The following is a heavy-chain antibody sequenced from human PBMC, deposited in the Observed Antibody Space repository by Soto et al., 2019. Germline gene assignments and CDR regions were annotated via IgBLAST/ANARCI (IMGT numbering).Heavy chain of an antibody. Sequence: QVQLVESGGGVVQPGRSLRLSCAASGFTFSSYAMHWVRQAPGKGLEWVAVISYDGSNKNYADSVKGRFTISRDNSKNPLYLQMNSLRAEDTAVYYCARDLRGSGSYITRGVYYYYGMDVWGQGTTVTVSS. V-gene: IGHV3-30-3*01. CDR2: ISYDGSNK. J-gene: IGHJ6*02. CDR1: GFTFSSYA. CDR3: ARDLRGSGSYITRGVYYYYGMDV. D-gene: IGHD3-10*01.